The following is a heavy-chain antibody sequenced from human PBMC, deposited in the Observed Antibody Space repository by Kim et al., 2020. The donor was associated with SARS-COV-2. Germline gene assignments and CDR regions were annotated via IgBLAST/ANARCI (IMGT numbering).Heavy chain of an antibody. CDR1: ESTFGSYY. V-gene: IGHV3-7*03. CDR2: INQDGTKT. J-gene: IGHJ4*02. CDR3: AKEMDDNYREDC. Sequence: GGSLRLSCVASESTFGSYYMTWVRQAPGKGLEWVANINQDGTKTYYVDSVKGRFTISRDNAKNSLYLQMSSLRAEDTAIYYCAKEMDDNYREDCWGQGTLVTVSS. D-gene: IGHD1-1*01.